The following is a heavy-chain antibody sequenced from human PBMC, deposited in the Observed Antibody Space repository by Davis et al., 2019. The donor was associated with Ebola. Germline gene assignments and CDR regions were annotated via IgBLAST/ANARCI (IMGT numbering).Heavy chain of an antibody. CDR2: INPNSGGT. CDR3: ARDEWELLSGFYGY. V-gene: IGHV1-2*02. J-gene: IGHJ4*02. Sequence: AASVKVSCKASGYTFTGYYMHWVRQAPGQGLEWMGGINPNSGGTNYAQKFQGRVTMTRDTSISTAFMELSRLRSDDTAVYYCARDEWELLSGFYGYWGQGTLVTVSS. D-gene: IGHD1-26*01. CDR1: GYTFTGYY.